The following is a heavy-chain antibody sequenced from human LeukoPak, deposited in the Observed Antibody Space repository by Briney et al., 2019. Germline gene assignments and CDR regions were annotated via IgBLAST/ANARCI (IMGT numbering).Heavy chain of an antibody. CDR1: GASIGSSSYF. CDR3: AGLDWYFAL. Sequence: SETLSLTCTVSGASIGSSSYFCGWIRQAPGKGLEWIGSVYYSGRTYYNPSLKSGLTISVDTSKNQVSLKLRSVTAADTAVYYCAGLDWYFALWGGGTLVIVSS. CDR2: VYYSGRT. V-gene: IGHV4-39*01. J-gene: IGHJ2*01.